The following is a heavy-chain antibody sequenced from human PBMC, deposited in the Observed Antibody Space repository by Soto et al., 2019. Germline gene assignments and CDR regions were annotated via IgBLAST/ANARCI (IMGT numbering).Heavy chain of an antibody. V-gene: IGHV4-31*03. J-gene: IGHJ4*02. CDR2: VYYNVST. CDR1: GGSINSDGYY. D-gene: IGHD5-18*01. Sequence: QVQLQESGPGLVKPSQTLSLTCTVSGGSINSDGYYWSWIRQHPGKGLEWIGYVYYNVSTYYNPSLESRVYISGDTSKNQFSLKMTSVTAADTAVYYCARGHPSGYGRLDYWGQGTLVTVAS. CDR3: ARGHPSGYGRLDY.